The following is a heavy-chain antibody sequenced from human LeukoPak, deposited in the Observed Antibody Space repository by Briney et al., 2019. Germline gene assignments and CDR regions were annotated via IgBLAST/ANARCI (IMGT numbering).Heavy chain of an antibody. CDR3: AREIVVVPAAIKGGGYYYYMDV. CDR2: IIPILGTA. J-gene: IGHJ6*03. Sequence: SVKVSCKASGGTFSSYAISWVRQAPGQGLEWMGGIIPILGTANYAQKFQGRVTITADESTSTAYMELSSLRSEDTAVYYCAREIVVVPAAIKGGGYYYYMDVWGKGTTVTVSS. V-gene: IGHV1-69*13. CDR1: GGTFSSYA. D-gene: IGHD2-2*02.